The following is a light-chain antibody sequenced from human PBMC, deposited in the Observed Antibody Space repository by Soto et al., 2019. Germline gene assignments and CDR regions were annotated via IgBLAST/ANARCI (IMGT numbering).Light chain of an antibody. Sequence: QSVLTQPPSASGTPGQRVTISCSGSSSNIGSNTVNWYQQLPGTAPKLLIYSNNQRPSGVPDRFSGSKSGTSASLAISGLQSQDEADYYCAAWDDSLNCCFGTGTKVTVL. V-gene: IGLV1-44*01. CDR3: AAWDDSLNCC. CDR2: SNN. J-gene: IGLJ1*01. CDR1: SSNIGSNT.